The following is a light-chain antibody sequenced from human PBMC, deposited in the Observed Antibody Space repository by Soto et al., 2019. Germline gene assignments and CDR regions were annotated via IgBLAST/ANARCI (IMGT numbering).Light chain of an antibody. CDR3: QSYDSSLSGYVV. CDR2: GNS. V-gene: IGLV1-40*01. J-gene: IGLJ2*01. Sequence: QSVLTQPPSVSGAPGQRVTISCTGSSSNIGAGYDVHWYQQLPGTAPKLLIYGNSNRPSGVPDRFSGSKSGTSASLAITGLQAHDEADYYCQSYDSSLSGYVVFGGGTQLTVL. CDR1: SSNIGAGYD.